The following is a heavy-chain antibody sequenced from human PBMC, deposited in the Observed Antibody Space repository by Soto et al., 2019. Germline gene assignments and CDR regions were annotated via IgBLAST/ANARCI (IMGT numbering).Heavy chain of an antibody. CDR2: ISDDGSNQ. V-gene: IGHV3-30*03. Sequence: QVQLVESGGGVVQPGRSLRLSCAAAGFTFSSYGMHWIRQAPGKGLEWVAVISDDGSNQYYADSAKGRFIISRDNSKNTLYLQMSSLRPEDTAVFSCARETPKVGDADSWGQGTLVTVSS. J-gene: IGHJ5*01. D-gene: IGHD1-26*01. CDR3: ARETPKVGDADS. CDR1: GFTFSSYG.